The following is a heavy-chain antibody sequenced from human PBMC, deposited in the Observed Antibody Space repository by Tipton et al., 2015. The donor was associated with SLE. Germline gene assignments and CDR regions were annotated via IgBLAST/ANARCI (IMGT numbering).Heavy chain of an antibody. CDR1: GYTFTGYY. J-gene: IGHJ6*02. V-gene: IGHV1-18*04. Sequence: QSGPEVKKPGASVKVSCKASGYTFTGYYMHWVRQAPGQGLEWMGWISAYNGNTNYAQKLQGRVTMTTDTSTSTAYMELRSLRSDDTAVYYCARDYYDFWSGYFGYYYYGMDVWGQGTTVTVSS. CDR2: ISAYNGNT. CDR3: ARDYYDFWSGYFGYYYYGMDV. D-gene: IGHD3-3*01.